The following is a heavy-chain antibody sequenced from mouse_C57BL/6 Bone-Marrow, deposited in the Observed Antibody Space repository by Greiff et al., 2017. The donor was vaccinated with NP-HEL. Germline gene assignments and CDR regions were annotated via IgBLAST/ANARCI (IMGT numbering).Heavy chain of an antibody. J-gene: IGHJ4*01. CDR2: ISYDGSN. CDR3: ARQGWTAQATDYAMDY. V-gene: IGHV3-6*01. D-gene: IGHD3-2*02. Sequence: EVKLVESGPGLVKPSQSLSLTCSVTGYSITSGYYWNWIRQFPGNKLEWMGYISYDGSNNYNPSLKNRISITRDTSKNQFFLKLNSVTTEDTATYYCARQGWTAQATDYAMDYWGQGTSVTVSS. CDR1: GYSITSGYY.